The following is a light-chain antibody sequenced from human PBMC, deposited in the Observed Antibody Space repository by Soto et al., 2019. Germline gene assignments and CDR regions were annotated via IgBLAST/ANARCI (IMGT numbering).Light chain of an antibody. J-gene: IGKJ5*01. CDR3: QLYSTSLFT. CDR2: AAS. V-gene: IGKV3-20*01. Sequence: EIVLTQSPGSLSLSPGEGSTLSCRASETIKKNYLAWYQQQPGQAPRLLIYAASRRATGIPDRFSGGGSGTDFTLTISRLEPEDFAVYYCQLYSTSLFTFAQGTRLEIK. CDR1: ETIKKNY.